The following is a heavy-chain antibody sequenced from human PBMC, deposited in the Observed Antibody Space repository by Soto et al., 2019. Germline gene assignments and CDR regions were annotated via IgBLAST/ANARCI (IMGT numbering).Heavy chain of an antibody. Sequence: SVKVSCKTSGYIFTSYSMHWVRQAPGQRPEWMGRINAILGTANYAQTFQGRVTITADKSTSTAYMELSSLGSEDTAVYYCASSRAAAGHYYYYYYGMGVWGQGTTVTVSS. CDR3: ASSRAAAGHYYYYYYGMGV. D-gene: IGHD6-13*01. CDR1: GYIFTSYS. J-gene: IGHJ6*02. V-gene: IGHV1-69*08. CDR2: INAILGTA.